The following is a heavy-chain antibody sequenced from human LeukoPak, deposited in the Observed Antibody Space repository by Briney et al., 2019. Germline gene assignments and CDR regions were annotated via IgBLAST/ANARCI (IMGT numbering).Heavy chain of an antibody. CDR1: GFTFSTYS. J-gene: IGHJ4*02. D-gene: IGHD3-10*01. CDR2: IGGSGSFI. Sequence: GGSLRLSCAGSGFTFSTYSIKWVRQAPGKGLEWVSHIGGSGSFIYYADSVKGRFTISRDNAKNSLYLQMNSLRVEDTAVYYCASDGERDLPLHYWGQGTLVTVSS. V-gene: IGHV3-21*01. CDR3: ASDGERDLPLHY.